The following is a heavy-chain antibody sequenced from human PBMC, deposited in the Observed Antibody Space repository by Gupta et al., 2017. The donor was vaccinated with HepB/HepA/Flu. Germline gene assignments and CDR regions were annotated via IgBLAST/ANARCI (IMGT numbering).Heavy chain of an antibody. CDR3: AVLPLQCTGTTCYNY. CDR1: GYTFTDYY. Sequence: QVQLVQSGAEVKKPGASVKVSCEASGYTFTDYYMHWVRQAPGQGLEWMGWINPYSGGANYAQKFQGRVTMTRDTSISTAYLELSSLRSDDTAVYYCAVLPLQCTGTTCYNYWGQGTLVTVSS. CDR2: INPYSGGA. J-gene: IGHJ4*02. D-gene: IGHD2-2*02. V-gene: IGHV1-2*02.